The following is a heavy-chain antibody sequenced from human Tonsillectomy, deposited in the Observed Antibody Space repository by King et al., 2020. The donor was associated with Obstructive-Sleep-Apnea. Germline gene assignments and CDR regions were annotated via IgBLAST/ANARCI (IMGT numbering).Heavy chain of an antibody. CDR1: GGSISNYY. D-gene: IGHD1-26*01. J-gene: IGHJ4*02. Sequence: QLQESGPGLVKPSETLSLACTVSGGSISNYYWSWIRQPPGKGLEWIGYIYYSGSTNYSPSLKRRVTISVDTSKNHFPLKLNSVTAADTAMYYCARHGLRRETPPFYFDYWGQGTLVTVSS. CDR2: IYYSGST. CDR3: ARHGLRRETPPFYFDY. V-gene: IGHV4-59*08.